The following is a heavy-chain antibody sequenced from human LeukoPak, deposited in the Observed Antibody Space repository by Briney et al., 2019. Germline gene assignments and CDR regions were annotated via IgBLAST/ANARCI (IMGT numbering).Heavy chain of an antibody. CDR3: ATPGFDSSGYYYHEYFQH. CDR2: INPNSGGT. CDR1: GYTFTGYY. D-gene: IGHD3-22*01. Sequence: ASVKVSXKASGYTFTGYYMHWVRQAPGQGLEWMGWINPNSGGTNYAQKFQGRVTMTRDTSISTAYMELSRLRSDDTAVYYCATPGFDSSGYYYHEYFQHWGQGTLVTVSS. J-gene: IGHJ1*01. V-gene: IGHV1-2*02.